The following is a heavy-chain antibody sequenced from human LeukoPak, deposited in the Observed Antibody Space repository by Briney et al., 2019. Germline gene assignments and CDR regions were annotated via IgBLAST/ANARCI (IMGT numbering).Heavy chain of an antibody. CDR1: GFTFSSYG. CDR3: AKDRYKLYYYYDGMDV. D-gene: IGHD1-1*01. Sequence: GGSLRLSCAASGFTFSSYGMHWVRQAPGKGLEWVAVISYDGSNKYYADSVKGRFTISRDNSKNTLYLQMNSLRAEDTAVYYCAKDRYKLYYYYDGMDVWGQGTTVTVSS. V-gene: IGHV3-30*18. J-gene: IGHJ6*02. CDR2: ISYDGSNK.